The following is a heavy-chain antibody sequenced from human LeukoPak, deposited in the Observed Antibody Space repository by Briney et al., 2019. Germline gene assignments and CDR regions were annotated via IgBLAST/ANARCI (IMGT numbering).Heavy chain of an antibody. Sequence: ASVKVSCKASGYTFTGYYMHWVRQAPGQGLEWMGWINPNSGGTNYAQKFQGRVTMTRDTSISTAYMELSRLRSDDTAVYYCARIPSGAYYDILTGYSVEYYFDYWGQGTLVTVSS. CDR3: ARIPSGAYYDILTGYSVEYYFDY. D-gene: IGHD3-9*01. CDR2: INPNSGGT. CDR1: GYTFTGYY. V-gene: IGHV1-2*02. J-gene: IGHJ4*02.